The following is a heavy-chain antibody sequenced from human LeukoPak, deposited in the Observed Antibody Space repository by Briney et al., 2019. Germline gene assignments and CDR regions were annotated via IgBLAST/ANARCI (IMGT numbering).Heavy chain of an antibody. V-gene: IGHV1-69*06. D-gene: IGHD1-26*01. J-gene: IGHJ4*02. CDR2: IIPIFGTA. CDR3: ARVRVLVGAAGY. Sequence: SVKVSCKASGGTFSSYAISWVRQAPGQGLEWMGGIIPIFGTANYAQKFQGRVTITADKSTSTAYMELSSLRSDDTAVYYCARVRVLVGAAGYWGQGTLVTVSS. CDR1: GGTFSSYA.